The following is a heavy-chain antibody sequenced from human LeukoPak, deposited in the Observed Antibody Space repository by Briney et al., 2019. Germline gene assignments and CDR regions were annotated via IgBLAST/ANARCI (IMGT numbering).Heavy chain of an antibody. J-gene: IGHJ4*02. Sequence: GGSLRLSCAASGFTFSSYGMHWVRQAPGKGLEWMAVISYDGSKEYYVDSVKGRFIISRDNSKNTLYLQMNSLRVEDTAVYYCARGSSTTVTTLDYWGQGTLVTVSS. V-gene: IGHV3-30*03. CDR2: ISYDGSKE. CDR3: ARGSSTTVTTLDY. CDR1: GFTFSSYG. D-gene: IGHD4-17*01.